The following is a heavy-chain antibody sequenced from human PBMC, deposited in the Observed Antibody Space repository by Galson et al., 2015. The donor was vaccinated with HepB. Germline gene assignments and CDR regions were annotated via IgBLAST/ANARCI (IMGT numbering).Heavy chain of an antibody. CDR2: ITGPGGGT. CDR1: GFTFSRYA. J-gene: IGHJ6*02. CDR3: ARDGGPAAPYGMDV. Sequence: SLRLSCAASGFTFSRYAMNWVRQAPGRGLEWISSITGPGGGTYSADSVKGRFTISRDNSKNTLYLQMNSLRAEDTAVYYCARDGGPAAPYGMDVWGQGTTVTVSS. D-gene: IGHD6-13*01. V-gene: IGHV3-23*01.